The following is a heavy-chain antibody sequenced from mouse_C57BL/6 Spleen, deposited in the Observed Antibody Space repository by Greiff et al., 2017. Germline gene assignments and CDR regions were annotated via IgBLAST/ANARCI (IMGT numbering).Heavy chain of an antibody. D-gene: IGHD1-1*01. CDR1: GYTFTDYY. Sequence: VQLQQSGPVLVKPGASVKMSCKASGYTFTDYYMNWVKQSHGKSLEWIGVINPYNGGTSYNQKFKGKATLTVDKSSSTAYMELNRLTSEDSTVYYCAIHYGSSYGDYWGQGTTLTVSS. V-gene: IGHV1-19*01. CDR2: INPYNGGT. CDR3: AIHYGSSYGDY. J-gene: IGHJ2*01.